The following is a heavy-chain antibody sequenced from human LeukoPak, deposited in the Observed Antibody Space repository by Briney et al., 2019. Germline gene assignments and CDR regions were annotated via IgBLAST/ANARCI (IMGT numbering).Heavy chain of an antibody. CDR2: ISYDGSNK. V-gene: IGHV3-30-3*01. D-gene: IGHD3-22*01. J-gene: IGHJ4*02. CDR1: GFTFSSYA. CDR3: AREAVSAGFDY. Sequence: PGRSLRLSCAASGFTFSSYAMHWVRQAPGKGLEWVAVISYDGSNKCYADSVKGRFTTSRDNSKNTLYPQMNSLRAEDTAVYYCAREAVSAGFDYWGQGTLVTVSS.